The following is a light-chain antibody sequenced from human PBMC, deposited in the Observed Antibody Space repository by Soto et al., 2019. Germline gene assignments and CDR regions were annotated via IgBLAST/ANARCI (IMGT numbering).Light chain of an antibody. CDR1: QSISSW. CDR3: QQYNSYWT. Sequence: DIQMTQSPSTLSASVGDRVTITCRASQSISSWLAWYQQKPGKAPKLLIYDASSFESGVPSMFSGSGSGTEFTLTISILQPDDFATYYCQQYNSYWTFGQGTKVEIK. CDR2: DAS. V-gene: IGKV1-5*01. J-gene: IGKJ1*01.